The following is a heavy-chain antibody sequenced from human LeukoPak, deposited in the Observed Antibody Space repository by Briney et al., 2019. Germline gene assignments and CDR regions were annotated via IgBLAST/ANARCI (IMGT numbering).Heavy chain of an antibody. V-gene: IGHV3-53*01. CDR3: ARGGRYYDSSGYYHDAFDT. CDR2: IYSGGGT. CDR1: GFAVSSNY. Sequence: PGGSLRLSCAASGFAVSSNYMSWVRQAPGKGLEWVSVIYSGGGTYYANSVKGRFTISRDNSKNTLYLQMNSLRAEDTAVYYCARGGRYYDSSGYYHDAFDTWGQGTMVTVSS. D-gene: IGHD3-22*01. J-gene: IGHJ3*02.